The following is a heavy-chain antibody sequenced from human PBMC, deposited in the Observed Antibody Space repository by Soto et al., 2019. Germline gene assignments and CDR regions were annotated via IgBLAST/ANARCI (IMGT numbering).Heavy chain of an antibody. CDR3: ARRIAAAGLRWFDP. V-gene: IGHV4-4*07. D-gene: IGHD6-13*01. CDR1: GGSISSYY. Sequence: QVQLQESGPGLVKPSETLSLTCTVSGGSISSYYWSWIRQPAGKGLEWIGRIYTSGSTNYNPSLKSRVTMSVDTSKNQFSLKLSSVTAADTAVYYCARRIAAAGLRWFDPWGQGTLVTVSS. J-gene: IGHJ5*02. CDR2: IYTSGST.